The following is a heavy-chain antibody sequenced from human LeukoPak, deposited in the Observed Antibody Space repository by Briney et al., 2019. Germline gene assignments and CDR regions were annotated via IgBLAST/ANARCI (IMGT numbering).Heavy chain of an antibody. J-gene: IGHJ3*02. CDR2: IRGGGFSR. V-gene: IGHV3-23*01. Sequence: GGSLRLSCVVSGFSLRTYAMIWVRQAPGKGLEWVTTIRGGGFSRYYAGSVKGRVSISRDDSKNTVSLEVDNLGVEDTAIYYCAKHKGGGLGNDAFDMWGPGTMLIVSS. CDR3: AKHKGGGLGNDAFDM. D-gene: IGHD2-15*01. CDR1: GFSLRTYA.